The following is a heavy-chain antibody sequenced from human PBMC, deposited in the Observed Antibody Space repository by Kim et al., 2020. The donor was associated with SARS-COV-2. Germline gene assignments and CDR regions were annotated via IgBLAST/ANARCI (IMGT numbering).Heavy chain of an antibody. CDR3: AKDRPYYYDSSGYPAGY. D-gene: IGHD3-22*01. CDR1: GFTFSSYA. CDR2: ISGSGGST. Sequence: GGSLRLSCAASGFTFSSYAMSWVRQAPGKGLEWVSAISGSGGSTYYADSVKGRFTISRDNSKNTLYLQMNSLRAEDTAVYYCAKDRPYYYDSSGYPAGYWGQGTLVTVSS. J-gene: IGHJ4*02. V-gene: IGHV3-23*01.